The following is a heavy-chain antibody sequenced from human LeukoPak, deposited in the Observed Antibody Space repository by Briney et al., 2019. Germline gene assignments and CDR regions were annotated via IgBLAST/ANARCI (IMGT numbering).Heavy chain of an antibody. J-gene: IGHJ5*02. CDR3: AKDSSPVPRYNWFDP. CDR2: ISGSGGST. CDR1: GFTFSSYA. V-gene: IGHV3-23*01. Sequence: PGVSLRLSCAASGFTFSSYAMSWVRQAPGKGLEWVSAISGSGGSTYYADSVKGRFTISRDNSKNTLYLQMNSLRAEDTAVYYCAKDSSPVPRYNWFDPWGQGTLVTVSS. D-gene: IGHD2-2*01.